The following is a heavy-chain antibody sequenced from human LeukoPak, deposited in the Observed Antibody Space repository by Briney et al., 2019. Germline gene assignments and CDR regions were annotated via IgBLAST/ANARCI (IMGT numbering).Heavy chain of an antibody. CDR3: ARAEVVRSGLDY. J-gene: IGHJ4*02. V-gene: IGHV3-21*01. CDR1: GFTFSSYS. Sequence: PGGSLRLSCAASGFTFSSYSMNWVRQAPGKGLEWVSSISSSSSYIYYADSVKGRFTISRDNAKNSLYLQMSSLRAEDTAVYYCARAEVVRSGLDYWGQGTLVTVSS. CDR2: ISSSSSYI. D-gene: IGHD2-15*01.